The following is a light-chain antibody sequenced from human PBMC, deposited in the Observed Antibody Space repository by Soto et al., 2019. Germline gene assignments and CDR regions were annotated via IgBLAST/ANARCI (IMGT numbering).Light chain of an antibody. CDR2: AAS. Sequence: DFQMTQSPSSLSASVGERVTITCRASQGISNYLAWYQQTPGKAPRLLIYAASALQSGVPSRFSGSGSGTDFTLTISILEPEDIGTYHCQRYNSVPWTFGQGTKVEIK. CDR3: QRYNSVPWT. CDR1: QGISNY. V-gene: IGKV1-27*01. J-gene: IGKJ1*01.